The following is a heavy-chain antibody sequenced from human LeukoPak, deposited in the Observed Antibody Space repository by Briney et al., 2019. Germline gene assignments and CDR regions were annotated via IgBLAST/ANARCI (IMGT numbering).Heavy chain of an antibody. D-gene: IGHD3-10*01. CDR1: GYSFTSYW. V-gene: IGHV5-51*01. CDR2: IYPGDSDT. Sequence: GESLKISCKGSGYSFTSYWIGWVRQMPGKGLEWMGIIYPGDSDTRYSPSFQGQVTISADKSISTAYLQWSSLEASDTAMYYCANMGGSGSSNDAFDIWGQGTMVTVSS. CDR3: ANMGGSGSSNDAFDI. J-gene: IGHJ3*02.